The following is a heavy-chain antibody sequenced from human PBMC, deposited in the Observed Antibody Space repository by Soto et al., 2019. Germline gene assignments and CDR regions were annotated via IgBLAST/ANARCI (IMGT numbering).Heavy chain of an antibody. J-gene: IGHJ5*02. CDR3: ASLAAAGNWFDP. D-gene: IGHD6-13*01. CDR1: GFTFSSYS. V-gene: IGHV3-21*01. Sequence: EVQLVESGGGLVKPGGSLRLSCAASGFTFSSYSMNWVRQAPGKGLEWVSSISNSSSYIYYADSVKGRFTISRDNAKNSLYLQMNSLRAEDTAVYYCASLAAAGNWFDPWGQGTLVTVSS. CDR2: ISNSSSYI.